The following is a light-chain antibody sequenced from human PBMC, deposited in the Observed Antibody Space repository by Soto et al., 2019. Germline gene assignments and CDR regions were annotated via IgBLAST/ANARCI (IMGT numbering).Light chain of an antibody. V-gene: IGLV2-14*01. Sequence: QSALTQPASVSGSPGQSITISCTGTSSDVGGYNYVSWYQQHPGKAPKLVIYEVTKRPSGVSNRFSGSRSGNTASLTISGLQAEDEADYYCSSYTDSSNYVFGPGTKLTVL. CDR1: SSDVGGYNY. CDR3: SSYTDSSNYV. J-gene: IGLJ1*01. CDR2: EVT.